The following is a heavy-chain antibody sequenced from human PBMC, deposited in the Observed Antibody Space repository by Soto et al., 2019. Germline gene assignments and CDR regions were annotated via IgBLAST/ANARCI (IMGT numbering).Heavy chain of an antibody. J-gene: IGHJ2*01. Sequence: QVQLQESGPGLVKPSQTLSLTCTVSGGSISSGGYYWSWIRQHPGKGREWIGDIYYSGSTYYNPSLKSRGSISVDTSKNQFSLKLSSVTAADTAVYYCAIKTGTYWYFDLWGRGTLVTVSS. CDR2: IYYSGST. D-gene: IGHD1-1*01. CDR3: AIKTGTYWYFDL. V-gene: IGHV4-31*03. CDR1: GGSISSGGYY.